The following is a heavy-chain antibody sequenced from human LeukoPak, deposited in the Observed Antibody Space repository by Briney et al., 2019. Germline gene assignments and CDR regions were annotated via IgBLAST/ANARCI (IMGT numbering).Heavy chain of an antibody. Sequence: GGSLRLSCAASGFTFSSYDMHWVRQPTGKGLEWVSAIGTAGDTYYPGSVKGRFTISRENAKNSLYLQMNSLKAGGTAVYYCVRGTGYSAYDYDFDYWGQGTLVTVSS. CDR3: VRGTGYSAYDYDFDY. V-gene: IGHV3-13*04. CDR1: GFTFSSYD. J-gene: IGHJ4*02. D-gene: IGHD5-12*01. CDR2: IGTAGDT.